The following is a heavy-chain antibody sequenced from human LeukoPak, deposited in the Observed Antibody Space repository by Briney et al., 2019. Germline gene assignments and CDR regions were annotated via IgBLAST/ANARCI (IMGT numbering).Heavy chain of an antibody. CDR2: IWYDGSNK. CDR1: GFTFSSYG. D-gene: IGHD3-3*01. V-gene: IGHV3-33*06. CDR3: AKDQDPSKSGQDEYFQY. Sequence: PGGSLRLSCAASGFTFSSYGMHWVRQAPGKGLEWVAIIWYDGSNKYYADSVKGRFTISRDNSKNTLYLQMNSLRAEDTAVYYCAKDQDPSKSGQDEYFQYGGQGTLVTVSS. J-gene: IGHJ1*01.